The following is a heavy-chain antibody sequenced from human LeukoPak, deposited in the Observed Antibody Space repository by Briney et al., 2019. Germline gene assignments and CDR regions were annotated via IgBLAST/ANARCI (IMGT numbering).Heavy chain of an antibody. V-gene: IGHV4-61*01. CDR2: IYYTGST. CDR3: ARVTGYMTEDYFDY. CDR1: GGSISSGFYY. Sequence: SETLSLTCTVSGGSISSGFYYWDWLRQPRGKGLEWIGYIYYTGSTNYTPSLKSRVTISVATSKNQFSLRLSSVTAADTAVYYCARVTGYMTEDYFDYWGQGTLVTVSS. D-gene: IGHD6-13*01. J-gene: IGHJ4*02.